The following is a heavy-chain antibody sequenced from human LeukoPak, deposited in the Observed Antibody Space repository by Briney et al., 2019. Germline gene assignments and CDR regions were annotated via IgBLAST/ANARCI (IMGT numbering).Heavy chain of an antibody. J-gene: IGHJ5*02. CDR1: GGSISSSSYY. D-gene: IGHD3-16*01. CDR2: IYYSGST. CDR3: ARDMRPMALDP. V-gene: IGHV4-39*07. Sequence: SETLSLTCTVSGGSISSSSYYWGWIRPRPGKGLEWIGSIYYSGSTNYNPSLKSRVTMSVDTSKNQFSLKLSSVTAADTAVYYCARDMRPMALDPWGQGTLVTVSS.